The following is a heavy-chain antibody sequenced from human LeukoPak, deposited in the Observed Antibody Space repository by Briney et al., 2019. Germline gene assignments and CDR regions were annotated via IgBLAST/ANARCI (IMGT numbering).Heavy chain of an antibody. D-gene: IGHD6-19*01. CDR3: ASLPRGSSGWNYFDY. J-gene: IGHJ4*02. CDR1: GNSFTSYW. CDR2: IYPGDSDT. V-gene: IGHV5-51*01. Sequence: RGEFLKISCKASGNSFTSYWIGWVRQMPGKGLEWMGLIYPGDSDTRYSPSFQGQVTISADKSISTAYLQWSSLKASDTAMYYCASLPRGSSGWNYFDYWGQGTLVTVSS.